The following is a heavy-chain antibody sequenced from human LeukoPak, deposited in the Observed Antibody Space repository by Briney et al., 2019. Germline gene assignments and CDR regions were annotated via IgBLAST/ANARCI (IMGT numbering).Heavy chain of an antibody. D-gene: IGHD1-1*01. CDR3: ARRPGLERYYFDY. CDR2: ISGSGGST. V-gene: IGHV3-23*01. CDR1: GFTFSSYA. Sequence: GGSLRLSCAASGFTFSSYAMSWVRQAPGKGLQWVSTISGSGGSTYYADSVKGRFTISRDNSKSTLYLQMNSLRAEDTAVYYCARRPGLERYYFDYWGQGTLVTVSS. J-gene: IGHJ4*02.